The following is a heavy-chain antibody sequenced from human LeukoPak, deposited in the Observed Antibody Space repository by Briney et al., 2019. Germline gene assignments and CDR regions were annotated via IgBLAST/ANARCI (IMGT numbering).Heavy chain of an antibody. D-gene: IGHD3-10*01. CDR2: INNDGSST. Sequence: TGGSLRLSCGASGFTFSSYWMHWVRQAPGKVLVWVSRINNDGSSTSYADSVQGRFTISRDNAKNTLYLQMNSLRAEDTALYYCARVARGDYYYYYMDVWGKGTTVTVSS. J-gene: IGHJ6*03. V-gene: IGHV3-74*01. CDR1: GFTFSSYW. CDR3: ARVARGDYYYYYMDV.